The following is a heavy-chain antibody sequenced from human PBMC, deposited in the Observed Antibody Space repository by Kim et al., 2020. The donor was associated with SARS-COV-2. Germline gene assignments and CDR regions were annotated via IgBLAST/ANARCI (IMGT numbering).Heavy chain of an antibody. J-gene: IGHJ4*02. Sequence: GGSLRLSCSASGFTFSSYAMHWVRQAPGKGLEYVSAISSNGGSTYYADSVKGRFTISRDNSKNTLYLQMSSLRAEDTAVYYCVKDTSLLWFGELGRFDYWGQGTLVTVSS. CDR1: GFTFSSYA. V-gene: IGHV3-64D*09. D-gene: IGHD3-10*01. CDR3: VKDTSLLWFGELGRFDY. CDR2: ISSNGGST.